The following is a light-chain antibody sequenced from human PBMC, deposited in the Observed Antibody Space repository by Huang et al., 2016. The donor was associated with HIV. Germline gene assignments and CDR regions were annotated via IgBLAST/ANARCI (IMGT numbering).Light chain of an antibody. Sequence: DIQMTQSPSSLSASVGDRVTSTCQASQDISNYLSWYQHKPGRTPKPSIFDASSLETGVPSRFSGSGSGTYCTLTIASLQPEDVATYYCQHYDDPYTFGQGTKLEIK. J-gene: IGKJ2*01. CDR3: QHYDDPYT. V-gene: IGKV1-33*01. CDR2: DAS. CDR1: QDISNY.